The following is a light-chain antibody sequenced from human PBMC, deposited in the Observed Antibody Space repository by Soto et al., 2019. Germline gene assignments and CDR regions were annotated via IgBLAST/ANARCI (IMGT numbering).Light chain of an antibody. J-gene: IGKJ1*01. V-gene: IGKV3-20*01. CDR1: QSVSSNH. CDR3: QQYGNSPQT. Sequence: DIVLTQSPGTLSLSPGERATLYCRASQSVSSNHLAWYQQKPGQAPRLLIYGASSRATGIPDRFSGSGSGTDFTLTISRLEPEDFAVYYCQQYGNSPQTFGQGTKVDIK. CDR2: GAS.